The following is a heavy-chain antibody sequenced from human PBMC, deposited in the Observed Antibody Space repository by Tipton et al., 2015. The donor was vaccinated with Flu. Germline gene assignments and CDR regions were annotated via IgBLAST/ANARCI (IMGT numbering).Heavy chain of an antibody. V-gene: IGHV3-11*01. CDR3: ASGSGTTG. D-gene: IGHD1-26*01. CDR1: GSSFTAYY. J-gene: IGHJ4*02. Sequence: SLRLSCAASGSSFTAYYMSWFRQAPGKGLEWVAYISGSGDTTHYADSVRGRFTISRDNAKYSLSLQMDSLRGEDTAFYYCASGSGTTGWGQGSLVTVSS. CDR2: ISGSGDTT.